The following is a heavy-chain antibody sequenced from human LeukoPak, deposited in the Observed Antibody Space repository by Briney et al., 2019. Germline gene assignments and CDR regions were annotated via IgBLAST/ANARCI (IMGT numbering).Heavy chain of an antibody. Sequence: GGSLRLSCAASGFTFSDYYMSWIRQAPGKGLEWVSYISHRVSDVQYADSVKGRFTISRDNSRNTLYLQINSLRAEDTAVYYCAKDSSGSLDYWGQGTLVTVSS. CDR1: GFTFSDYY. CDR2: ISHRVSDV. D-gene: IGHD3-22*01. CDR3: AKDSSGSLDY. V-gene: IGHV3-11*01. J-gene: IGHJ4*02.